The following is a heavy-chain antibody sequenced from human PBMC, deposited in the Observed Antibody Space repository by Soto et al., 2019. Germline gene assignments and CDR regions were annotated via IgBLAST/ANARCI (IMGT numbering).Heavy chain of an antibody. CDR3: ARDRRTYYYYGMDV. Sequence: SETLSLTCTVSGGSVSSGSYYWSWVRQPPGKGLEWIGYIYYSRSTKYNPSLKSRVTISVDTSKNQFSLKLSSVTAADTAVYYCARDRRTYYYYGMDVWGQGTTVTVSS. CDR1: GGSVSSGSYY. V-gene: IGHV4-61*01. J-gene: IGHJ6*02. CDR2: IYYSRST.